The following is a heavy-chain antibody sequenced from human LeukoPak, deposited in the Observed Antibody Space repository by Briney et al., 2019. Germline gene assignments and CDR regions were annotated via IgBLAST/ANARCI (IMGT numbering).Heavy chain of an antibody. CDR3: ARGPYYGSGSHFSYYGMDV. CDR2: ISTGGDTI. D-gene: IGHD3-10*01. V-gene: IGHV3-23*01. J-gene: IGHJ6*02. CDR1: GFTFSGYA. Sequence: GGSLRLSCAASGFTFSGYAMNWVRQAPGKGLEWVSAISTGGDTIYYADSVKGRFTVSRDNSKNTVFVEMNSLRAEDTAMYYCARGPYYGSGSHFSYYGMDVWGQGTTVTVSS.